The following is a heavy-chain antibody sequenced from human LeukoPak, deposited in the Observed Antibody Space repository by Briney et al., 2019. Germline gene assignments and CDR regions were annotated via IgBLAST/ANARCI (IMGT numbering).Heavy chain of an antibody. D-gene: IGHD2-2*01. J-gene: IGHJ5*02. CDR2: TYYRSTWYN. Sequence: SQTLSLTCAISGDSVASNSVTWNWIRQSPSRGLEWLGRTYYRSTWYNDYAVSVRGRITVNPDTSKNQFSLHLNSVTPEDTAVYYCARRLTQYDCFDPWGQGILVTVSS. CDR1: GDSVASNSVT. CDR3: ARRLTQYDCFDP. V-gene: IGHV6-1*01.